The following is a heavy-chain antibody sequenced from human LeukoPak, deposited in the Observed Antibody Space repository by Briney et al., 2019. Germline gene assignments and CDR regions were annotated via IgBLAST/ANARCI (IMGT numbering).Heavy chain of an antibody. CDR3: ARSAGVTIFGVVGDYFDY. Sequence: SVKVSCKASGGTFSSYAISWVRQAPGQGLEWMGGIIPIFGTANYAQKFQGRVTITTDESTSTAYMELSSLRSEDTAVYYCARSAGVTIFGVVGDYFDYWGQGTLVIVSS. CDR2: IIPIFGTA. V-gene: IGHV1-69*05. J-gene: IGHJ4*02. CDR1: GGTFSSYA. D-gene: IGHD3-3*01.